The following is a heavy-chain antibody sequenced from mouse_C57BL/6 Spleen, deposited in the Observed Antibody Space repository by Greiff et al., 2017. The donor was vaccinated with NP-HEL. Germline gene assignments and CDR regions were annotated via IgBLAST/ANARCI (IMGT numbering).Heavy chain of an antibody. CDR3: ARDGYGSRGKLGY. CDR1: GYAFSSYW. D-gene: IGHD1-1*01. Sequence: QVQLKESGAELVKPGASVKISCKASGYAFSSYWMNWVKQRPGKGLEWIGQIYPGDGDTNYNGKFKGKATLTADKSSSTAYMLLSSLTSEDSAVYFCARDGYGSRGKLGYWGQGTTLTVSS. CDR2: IYPGDGDT. V-gene: IGHV1-80*01. J-gene: IGHJ2*01.